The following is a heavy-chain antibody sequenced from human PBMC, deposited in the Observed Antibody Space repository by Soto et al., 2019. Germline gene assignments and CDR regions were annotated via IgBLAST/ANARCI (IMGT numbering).Heavy chain of an antibody. CDR2: IRSKAYGGTT. D-gene: IGHD5-18*01. CDR3: TRDFLNHYTAMATEVLDY. J-gene: IGHJ4*02. CDR1: GFIFGDDA. Sequence: GGSLRLSCTASGFIFGDDAMSWFRQAPGKGMEWVGFIRSKAYGGTTEYAASVKGRFTISRDDSKSIAYLQMNSLKTEDTAVYYCTRDFLNHYTAMATEVLDYWGQGTLVSVSS. V-gene: IGHV3-49*03.